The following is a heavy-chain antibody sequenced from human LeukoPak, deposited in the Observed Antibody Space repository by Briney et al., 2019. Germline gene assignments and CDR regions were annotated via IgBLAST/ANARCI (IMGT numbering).Heavy chain of an antibody. CDR3: ARTPMFYFYGMDV. CDR2: IYSGGNT. CDR1: GFTFSNYA. Sequence: QSGGSLRLSCAASGFTFSNYAMNWVRQAPGKGLEWVSVIYSGGNTYYADSVKGRFTISRDNSKNTLYFQMNSLRAEDTAVYYCARTPMFYFYGMDVWGRGTTVTVSS. J-gene: IGHJ6*02. V-gene: IGHV3-66*01. D-gene: IGHD2-15*01.